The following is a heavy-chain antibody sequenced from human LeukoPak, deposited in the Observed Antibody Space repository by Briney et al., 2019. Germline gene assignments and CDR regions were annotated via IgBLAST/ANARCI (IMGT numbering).Heavy chain of an antibody. D-gene: IGHD2/OR15-2a*01. CDR3: ARDLSEKYSIDY. Sequence: LPGGSLRLSCAASGFTFSSYAMSWVRQAPGKGLEWVSAISGSGGSTYYADSVKGRFTISRDNSKNTLYLQMTSLRAEDTAIYYCARDLSEKYSIDYWGQGTLVTVSS. CDR2: ISGSGGST. CDR1: GFTFSSYA. V-gene: IGHV3-23*01. J-gene: IGHJ4*02.